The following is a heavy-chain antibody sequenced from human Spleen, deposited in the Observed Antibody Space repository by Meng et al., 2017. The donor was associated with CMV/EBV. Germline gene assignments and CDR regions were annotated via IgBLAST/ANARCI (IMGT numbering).Heavy chain of an antibody. V-gene: IGHV2-5*01. CDR2: VYWNDDK. CDR3: VHSRAGTLYGYYRWYDP. Sequence: FSLSTAGVGVGWIRQPPGKALEWLALVYWNDDKRYRPSLKSRLTITKDTSKNQVVLTMTNVDPVDTATYYCVHSRAGTLYGYYRWYDPWGQGTLVTVSS. CDR1: FSLSTAGVG. J-gene: IGHJ5*02. D-gene: IGHD3-3*01.